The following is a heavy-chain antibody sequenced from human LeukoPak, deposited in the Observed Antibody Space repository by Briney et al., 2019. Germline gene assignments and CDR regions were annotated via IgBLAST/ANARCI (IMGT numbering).Heavy chain of an antibody. D-gene: IGHD6-19*01. J-gene: IGHJ6*03. CDR3: ARSALYSSGSNYYYYYMDV. CDR1: GGTFSSYA. V-gene: IGHV1-69*13. Sequence: SVKVSCKASGGTFSSYAISWVRQAPGQGLEWMGGIIPIFGTANYAQKFQGRVTITADESTSTAYMELRSLRSEDTAVYYCARSALYSSGSNYYYYYMDVWGKGTTVTVSS. CDR2: IIPIFGTA.